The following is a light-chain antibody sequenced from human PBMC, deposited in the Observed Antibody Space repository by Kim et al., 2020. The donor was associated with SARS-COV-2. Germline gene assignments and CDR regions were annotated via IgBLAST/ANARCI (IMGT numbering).Light chain of an antibody. Sequence: GRPAAIVCTGTSSDLGAVNNVPWYQQHPGNAPKLMIYALDRRPSGVPDRSSGSKSGNTAYLTVSGLQDEDEADYYCSSYAGSNNVLFGGGTQLTVL. CDR2: ALD. CDR1: SSDLGAVNN. CDR3: SSYAGSNNVL. J-gene: IGLJ2*01. V-gene: IGLV2-8*01.